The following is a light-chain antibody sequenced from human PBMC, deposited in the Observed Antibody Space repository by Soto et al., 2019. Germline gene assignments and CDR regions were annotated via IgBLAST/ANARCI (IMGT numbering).Light chain of an antibody. CDR2: GAS. J-gene: IGKJ4*01. Sequence: EIVMTQSPATLSVSPGERATLSCRASQSVSSKLAWYQQKPGQAPRLLIYGASIRATGIPARFSGSGSGTEYTLTISSLQSEDFAVYYCQQYNNWPPLTFGGGTKVDIK. CDR3: QQYNNWPPLT. CDR1: QSVSSK. V-gene: IGKV3-15*01.